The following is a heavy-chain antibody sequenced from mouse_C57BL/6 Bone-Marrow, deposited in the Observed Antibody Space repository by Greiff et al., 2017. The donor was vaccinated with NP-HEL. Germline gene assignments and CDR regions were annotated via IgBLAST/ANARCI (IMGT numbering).Heavy chain of an antibody. CDR2: INPSTGGT. V-gene: IGHV1-42*01. J-gene: IGHJ3*01. Sequence: DVQLQESGPGLVKPGASVKISCKASGYSFTGYYMNWVQQSPEKSLEWIGEINPSTGGTNYTQTLKAKATLTVDKPSSTAYMHLKSLTSEDSAVYYCARDPGFAYWGQGTLVTVSA. D-gene: IGHD3-3*01. CDR3: ARDPGFAY. CDR1: GYSFTGYY.